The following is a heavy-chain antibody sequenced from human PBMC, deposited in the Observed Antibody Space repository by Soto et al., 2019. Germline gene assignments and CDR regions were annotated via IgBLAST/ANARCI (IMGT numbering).Heavy chain of an antibody. CDR2: IWYDGSNK. CDR1: GFTFSSYG. V-gene: IGHV3-33*01. CDR3: ARDDPLIAFDI. J-gene: IGHJ3*02. Sequence: GESLKISCAASGFTFSSYGMHWVRQAPGKGLEWVAVIWYDGSNKYYADSVKGRFTISRDNSKNTLYLQMNSLRAEDTAVYYCARDDPLIAFDIWGQGTMVTVSS.